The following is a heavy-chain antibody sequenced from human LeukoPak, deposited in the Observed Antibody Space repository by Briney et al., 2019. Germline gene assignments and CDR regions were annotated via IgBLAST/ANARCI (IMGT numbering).Heavy chain of an antibody. D-gene: IGHD2-21*02. CDR3: ARELAYCGGDCYSSFDY. J-gene: IGHJ4*02. CDR1: GYTFTSYG. CDR2: ISAYNGNT. Sequence: ASVKVPCKASGYTFTSYGISWVRQAPGQGLEWMGWISAYNGNTNYAQKLQGRVTMTTDTSTSTAYMELRSLRSDDTAVYYCARELAYCGGDCYSSFDYWGQGTLVTVSS. V-gene: IGHV1-18*01.